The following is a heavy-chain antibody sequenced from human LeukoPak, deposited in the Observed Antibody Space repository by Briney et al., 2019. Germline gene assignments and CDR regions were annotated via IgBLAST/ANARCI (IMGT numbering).Heavy chain of an antibody. CDR3: ARDRGYYGSGPETRYYYYMDV. CDR2: IKQDGSEK. Sequence: GGSLRLSCAASGFTFSSYWMSWVRQAPGKGLEWVANIKQDGSEKYYVDSVKGRFTISRDNAKNSLYLQMNSLRAEDTAVYYCARDRGYYGSGPETRYYYYMDVWGKGTTVTVSS. V-gene: IGHV3-7*01. CDR1: GFTFSSYW. J-gene: IGHJ6*03. D-gene: IGHD3-10*01.